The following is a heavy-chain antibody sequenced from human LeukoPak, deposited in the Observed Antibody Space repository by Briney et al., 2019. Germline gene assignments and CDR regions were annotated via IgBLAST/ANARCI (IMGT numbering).Heavy chain of an antibody. CDR1: GGSFRGYY. D-gene: IGHD2-2*02. Sequence: SETLSLTCAVYGGSFRGYYWSWLRQPPGKGLEWIGEIDDSGSSNYNPSLKSRVTISVDTPKNQFSLKLTSVTAADTAVYYCVRGLYCSSTSCYKDYWGQGTLVTVSS. CDR2: IDDSGSS. J-gene: IGHJ4*02. CDR3: VRGLYCSSTSCYKDY. V-gene: IGHV4-34*01.